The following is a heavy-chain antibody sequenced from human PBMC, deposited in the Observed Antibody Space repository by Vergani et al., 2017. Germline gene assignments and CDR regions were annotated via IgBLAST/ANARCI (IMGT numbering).Heavy chain of an antibody. CDR2: IYYSGST. CDR1: GGSISSGGYY. CDR3: ARHGGSGNFYHLFDS. Sequence: QVQLQESGPGLVKPSQTLSLTCTVSGGSISSGGYYWSWIRQHPGKGLEWIGYIYYSGSTYYNPSLKSRVTISVDTSKNQFSLKLSSVTAADTALYYCARHGGSGNFYHLFDSWGQGTLVTVSS. J-gene: IGHJ4*02. D-gene: IGHD3-10*01. V-gene: IGHV4-31*03.